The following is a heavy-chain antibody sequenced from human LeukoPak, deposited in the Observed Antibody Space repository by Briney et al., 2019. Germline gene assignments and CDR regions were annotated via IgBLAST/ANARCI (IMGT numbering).Heavy chain of an antibody. J-gene: IGHJ6*02. D-gene: IGHD6-19*01. Sequence: GGALRLSCAASRFTFSSYWMSWVRQAPGKGLEWVANIKQDGSEKYYVDSVKGRFTISRDNAKNSLYLQMNSLRAEDTAVYYCARVASGWFYYYGMDVWGQGTTVTVSS. CDR2: IKQDGSEK. CDR1: RFTFSSYW. CDR3: ARVASGWFYYYGMDV. V-gene: IGHV3-7*01.